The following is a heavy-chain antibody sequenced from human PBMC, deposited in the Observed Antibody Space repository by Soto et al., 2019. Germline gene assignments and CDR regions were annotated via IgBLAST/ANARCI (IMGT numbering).Heavy chain of an antibody. V-gene: IGHV4-30-2*01. Sequence: SETLSLTCAVSGGSISSGGYSWSWIRQPPGKGLEWIGYIYHSGSTYYNPSLKSRVTISVDRSKNQFSLKLSSVTAADTAVYYCARGGRAYCGGACYSDAFDIWGPGTMVTVSS. J-gene: IGHJ3*02. D-gene: IGHD2-21*02. CDR2: IYHSGST. CDR3: ARGGRAYCGGACYSDAFDI. CDR1: GGSISSGGYS.